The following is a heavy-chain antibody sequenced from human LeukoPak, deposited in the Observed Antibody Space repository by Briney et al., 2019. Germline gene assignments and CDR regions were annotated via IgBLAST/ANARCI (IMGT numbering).Heavy chain of an antibody. D-gene: IGHD6-13*01. V-gene: IGHV1-18*01. CDR1: GYTFTSYG. Sequence: GASVKVSCKASGYTFTSYGISWVRQAPGQGLEWMGCISAYNGNTNYAQKLQGRVTMTTDTSTSTAYMELRSLRSDDTAVYYCARPSIAAAGPDAFDIWGQGTMVTVSS. CDR2: ISAYNGNT. J-gene: IGHJ3*02. CDR3: ARPSIAAAGPDAFDI.